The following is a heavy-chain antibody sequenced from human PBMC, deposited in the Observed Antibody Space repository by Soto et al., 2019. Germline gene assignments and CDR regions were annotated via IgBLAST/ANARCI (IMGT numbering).Heavy chain of an antibody. J-gene: IGHJ6*02. CDR3: AKGWIQLWSRSYSSSWYYGYGMDV. V-gene: IGHV3-33*06. CDR2: IWYDGSNK. Sequence: GGSLRLSCAASGFTLSSYGMHWVRQAPGKGLEWVAVIWYDGSNKYYADSVKGRFTISRDNSKNTLYLQMNSLRAEDTAVYYCAKGWIQLWSRSYSSSWYYGYGMDVWGQGTTVTVSS. D-gene: IGHD5-18*01. CDR1: GFTLSSYG.